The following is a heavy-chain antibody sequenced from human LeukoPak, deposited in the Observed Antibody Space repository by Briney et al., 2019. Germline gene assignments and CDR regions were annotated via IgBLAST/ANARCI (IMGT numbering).Heavy chain of an antibody. J-gene: IGHJ4*02. CDR3: ATTLVVAAREPYFDY. CDR2: VSYTWST. Sequence: SETLSLTCSVSAGSIKYHYWNWIRQPPGKGLEWVGSVSYTWSTNYNPSLDRRVTLSLDTSTTQFSLKMSSVTAADTAIYYCATTLVVAAREPYFDYWGQGTLVTVSS. CDR1: AGSIKYHY. V-gene: IGHV4-59*11. D-gene: IGHD2-15*01.